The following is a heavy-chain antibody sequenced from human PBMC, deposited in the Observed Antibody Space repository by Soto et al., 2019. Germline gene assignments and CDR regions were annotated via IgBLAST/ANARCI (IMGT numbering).Heavy chain of an antibody. CDR3: ARGRYCSSANCPGSWFDP. J-gene: IGHJ5*02. V-gene: IGHV4-38-2*01. D-gene: IGHD2-2*01. Sequence: SETLSLTCAVSGFSISSGFYWGWIRQPPGKGLEWFGSLSHSGSTYYNPSLASRVIISLDMSKNQFSLSLTSLTAADTAVYYCARGRYCSSANCPGSWFDPWGQGSLVTVSS. CDR2: LSHSGST. CDR1: GFSISSGFY.